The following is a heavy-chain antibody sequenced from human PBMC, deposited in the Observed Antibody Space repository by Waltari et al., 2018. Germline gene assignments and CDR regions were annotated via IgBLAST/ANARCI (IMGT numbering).Heavy chain of an antibody. CDR1: GFTFSGST. CDR3: TGGAVTGTDF. CDR2: IRSKPNNYAT. Sequence: EVQVVESGGGLVQPGGSLKLSCATSGFTFSGSTIHWVRQTSGKGRECIGRIRSKPNNYATRYTASVEGRFTISRDDSENTAYLQMSSLMTEDTAVYYCTGGAVTGTDFWGQGTLVTVSS. J-gene: IGHJ4*02. V-gene: IGHV3-73*01. D-gene: IGHD6-13*01.